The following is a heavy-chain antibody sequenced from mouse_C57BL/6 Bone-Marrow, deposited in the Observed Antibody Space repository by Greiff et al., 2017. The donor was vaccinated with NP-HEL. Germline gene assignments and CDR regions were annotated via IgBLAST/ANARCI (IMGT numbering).Heavy chain of an antibody. CDR3: ARGRSYTYAMDY. D-gene: IGHD1-1*01. CDR2: IYPGDGDA. CDR1: GYAFSSSW. J-gene: IGHJ4*01. V-gene: IGHV1-82*01. Sequence: VQLQQSGPELVKPGASVKISCKASGYAFSSSWMNWVKQRPGKGLEWIGRIYPGDGDANYNGKFKGKATLTADKSSSTAYMQLSSLTSEDSAVYFCARGRSYTYAMDYWGQGTSVTVSS.